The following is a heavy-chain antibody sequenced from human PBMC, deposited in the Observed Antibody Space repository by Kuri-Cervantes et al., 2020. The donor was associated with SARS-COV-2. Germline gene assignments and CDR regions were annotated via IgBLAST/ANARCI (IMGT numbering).Heavy chain of an antibody. V-gene: IGHV3-74*01. Sequence: GSLRLSCAASGFTFSGHWIHWGRQAPGKGLVWVSRINPDGSYTNNADSVKGRFTLSRDNAKNMLFLQMHSLRAEDTAVYYCVRDGDHWNFDYWGQGTLVTVSS. J-gene: IGHJ4*02. CDR2: INPDGSYT. CDR3: VRDGDHWNFDY. D-gene: IGHD1-1*01. CDR1: GFTFSGHW.